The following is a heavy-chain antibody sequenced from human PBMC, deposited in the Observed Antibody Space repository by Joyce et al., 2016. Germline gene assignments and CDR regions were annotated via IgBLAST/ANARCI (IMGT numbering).Heavy chain of an antibody. D-gene: IGHD3-10*01. V-gene: IGHV3-53*01. Sequence: PASGFTVSNNYMTLVRQAPGKGLGWVSFICSGGDTYYADSVKRRFAISGDENTLYLQMNSLRVEDTAVYYCARVPGVHWGQGTLVTVSS. CDR1: GFTVSNNY. CDR2: ICSGGDT. CDR3: ARVPGVH. J-gene: IGHJ4*02.